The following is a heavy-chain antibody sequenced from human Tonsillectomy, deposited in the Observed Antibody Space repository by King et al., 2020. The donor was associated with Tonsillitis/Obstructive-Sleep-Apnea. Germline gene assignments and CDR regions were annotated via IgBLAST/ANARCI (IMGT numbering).Heavy chain of an antibody. CDR1: GFTFSSYA. CDR2: ISGSGGRT. J-gene: IGHJ6*04. CDR3: AKVQPVTMSPGMDV. Sequence: VQLVEYGEGLVQPGGSLRLSCAASGFTFSSYAMTWVRQSPGKGLEWVSAISGSGGRTYYADSVKGRFTISRDNSKNTLYLQRNSLRAGDTAVYYCAKVQPVTMSPGMDVWGKGTTVTVSS. D-gene: IGHD4-17*01. V-gene: IGHV3-23*04.